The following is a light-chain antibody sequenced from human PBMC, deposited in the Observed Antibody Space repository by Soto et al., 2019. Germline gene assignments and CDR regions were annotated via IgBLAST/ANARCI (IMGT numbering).Light chain of an antibody. CDR2: DVS. CDR3: SSYTSSSTPV. CDR1: SSDVGGYNY. J-gene: IGLJ1*01. V-gene: IGLV2-14*01. Sequence: QSVLTQPASVSGSPGQSITISFTGTSSDVGGYNYVSWYQQHPGKAPKLMIYDVSNRPSGVSNRFSGSKSGNTASLTISWLQAEDEADYYCSSYTSSSTPVFGTGTKVTVL.